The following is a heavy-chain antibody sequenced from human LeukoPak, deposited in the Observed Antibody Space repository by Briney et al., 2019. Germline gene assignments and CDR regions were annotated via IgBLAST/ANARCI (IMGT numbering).Heavy chain of an antibody. V-gene: IGHV3-23*01. CDR2: ITRNGGST. CDR1: GFTFSSYA. J-gene: IGHJ4*02. CDR3: AKDAVAPGSGGDYFDY. Sequence: GGSLGLSCAASGFTFSSYAMTWVRQAPGKGLEWASTITRNGGSTYYADSVKGRFTISRDDSKNTLYLQMNSLRAEDTAVYSCAKDAVAPGSGGDYFDYWGQGNLVTVSS. D-gene: IGHD3-10*01.